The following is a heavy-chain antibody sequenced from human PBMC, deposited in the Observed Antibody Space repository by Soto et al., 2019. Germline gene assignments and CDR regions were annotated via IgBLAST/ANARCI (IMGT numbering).Heavy chain of an antibody. CDR3: ARDRSEDFWSGYSMDG. D-gene: IGHD3-3*01. CDR1: GYTFTGYY. V-gene: IGHV1-2*04. CDR2: INPNSGGT. J-gene: IGHJ6*02. Sequence: ASVKVSCKASGYTFTGYYMHWVRQAPGQGLEWMGWINPNSGGTNYAQKFQGWVTMTRDTSISTAYMELSRLRSDDTAVYYCARDRSEDFWSGYSMDGWGQGTTVTVAS.